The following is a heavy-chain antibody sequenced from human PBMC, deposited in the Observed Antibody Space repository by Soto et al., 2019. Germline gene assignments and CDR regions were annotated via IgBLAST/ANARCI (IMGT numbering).Heavy chain of an antibody. J-gene: IGHJ3*01. CDR3: ARDRGVGGAFDV. CDR1: GFAFSDSS. Sequence: QVQLVESGGGLVKPGGSLRLSCAASGFAFSDSSVSWIRQAPGKGLEWVSYITSRDIIYYIDSVEGRFTLSRDNAKNSLYLQMNNLRAEDTAAYYYARDRGVGGAFDVWGQGTMVTVSS. V-gene: IGHV3-11*01. D-gene: IGHD2-8*01. CDR2: ITSRDII.